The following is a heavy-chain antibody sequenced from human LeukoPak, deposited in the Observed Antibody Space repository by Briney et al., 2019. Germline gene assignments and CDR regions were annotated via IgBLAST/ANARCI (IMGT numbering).Heavy chain of an antibody. Sequence: SETLSLTCTVSGGSISSYYWSWIRQPAGKGLEWIGRIYTSGSTNYNPSLKSRVTMSVDTSKNQFSLKLSSVTAADTAVYYCARALDSSSSRYQAFEEWGQGTLVTVSS. J-gene: IGHJ4*02. D-gene: IGHD2-2*01. V-gene: IGHV4-4*07. CDR1: GGSISSYY. CDR2: IYTSGST. CDR3: ARALDSSSSRYQAFEE.